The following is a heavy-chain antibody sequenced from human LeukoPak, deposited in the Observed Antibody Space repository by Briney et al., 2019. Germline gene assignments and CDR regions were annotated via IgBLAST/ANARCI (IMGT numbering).Heavy chain of an antibody. CDR3: ATDNLYPRCFHY. D-gene: IGHD5-24*01. CDR1: GFTFSSYA. V-gene: IGHV3-23*01. Sequence: GGSLRLSCAASGFTFSSYAMSWVRQAPGKGLEWVSAISGSGGSTYYADSVKGRFTISRDNSKNTLYLQMNSLRAEDTAVYYCATDNLYPRCFHYWGQGTLVIVSS. CDR2: ISGSGGST. J-gene: IGHJ1*01.